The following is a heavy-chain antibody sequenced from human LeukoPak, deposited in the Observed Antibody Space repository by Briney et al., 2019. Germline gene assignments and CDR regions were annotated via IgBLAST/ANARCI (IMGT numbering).Heavy chain of an antibody. CDR1: GGSISSSSYY. J-gene: IGHJ5*02. CDR3: ARVGEYSSSRWFDP. CDR2: IYHIGST. D-gene: IGHD6-6*01. Sequence: SETLSLTCTVSGGSISSSSYYWGWIRQPPGTGLEWIGSIYHIGSTYYNPSLKSRVTISVDTSKNQFSLKLSSVTAADTAVYYCARVGEYSSSRWFDPWGQGTLVTVSS. V-gene: IGHV4-39*07.